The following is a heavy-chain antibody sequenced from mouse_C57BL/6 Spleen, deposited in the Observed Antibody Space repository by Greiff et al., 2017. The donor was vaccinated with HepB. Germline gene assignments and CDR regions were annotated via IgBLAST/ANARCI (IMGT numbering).Heavy chain of an antibody. CDR3: ARDRGMMGSLGGFAD. CDR1: GFTFSSYA. J-gene: IGHJ3*01. D-gene: IGHD2-3*01. CDR2: ISDGGSYT. Sequence: EVHLVESGGGLVKPGGSLKLSCAASGFTFSSYAMSWVRQTPEKRLEWVATISDGGSYTYYTDNVKGRFTIARDNAKNTLYLQMSHLKSEDTAMYYFARDRGMMGSLGGFADWGQGTLVTVSA. V-gene: IGHV5-4*01.